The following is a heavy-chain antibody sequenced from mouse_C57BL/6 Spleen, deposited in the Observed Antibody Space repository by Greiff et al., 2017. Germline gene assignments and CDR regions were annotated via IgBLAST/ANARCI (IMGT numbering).Heavy chain of an antibody. CDR3: AKGLYYDYDVNY. D-gene: IGHD2-4*01. Sequence: VQLKESGPELVKPGASVKISCKASGYSFTGYYMNWVKQSPEKSLEWIGEINPSTGGTTYNQKFKAKATLTVDKSSSTAYMQLKSLTSEDSAVYYCAKGLYYDYDVNYWGQGTTLTVSS. CDR1: GYSFTGYY. V-gene: IGHV1-42*01. CDR2: INPSTGGT. J-gene: IGHJ2*01.